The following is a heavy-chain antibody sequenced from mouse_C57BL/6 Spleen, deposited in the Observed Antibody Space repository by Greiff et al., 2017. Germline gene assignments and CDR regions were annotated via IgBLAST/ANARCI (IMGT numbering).Heavy chain of an antibody. D-gene: IGHD2-12*01. Sequence: VQLQQSGAELARPGASVKLSCKASGYTFTSYGISWVKQRTGQGLEWIGEIYPRSGNTYYNEKFKGKATLTADKSSSTEYMELRSLTSEDSAVYFCARYSLYAMDYWGQGTSVTVSS. J-gene: IGHJ4*01. CDR2: IYPRSGNT. CDR3: ARYSLYAMDY. CDR1: GYTFTSYG. V-gene: IGHV1-81*01.